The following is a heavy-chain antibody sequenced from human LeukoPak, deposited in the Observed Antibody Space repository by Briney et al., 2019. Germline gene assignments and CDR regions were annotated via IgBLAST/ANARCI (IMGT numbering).Heavy chain of an antibody. Sequence: GGSLRLSRAASGFTVSSNYMSWVRQAPGKGLEWVSVIYSGGSTYYADSVKGRFTISRDNSKNTLYLQMNSLRAEDTAVYYCNGAATDAFDIWGQGTMVTVSS. J-gene: IGHJ3*02. D-gene: IGHD2-15*01. V-gene: IGHV3-53*01. CDR3: NGAATDAFDI. CDR2: IYSGGST. CDR1: GFTVSSNY.